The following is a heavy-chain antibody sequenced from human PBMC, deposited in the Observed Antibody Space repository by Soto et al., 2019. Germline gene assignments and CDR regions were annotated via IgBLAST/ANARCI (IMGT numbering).Heavy chain of an antibody. D-gene: IGHD3-16*01. V-gene: IGHV4-59*01. J-gene: IGHJ3*02. CDR3: AKLGGALLRAFDI. CDR2: IYYSGST. CDR1: GGSISSYY. Sequence: SETLSLTCTVSGGSISSYYWSWIRQPPGKGLEWIGYIYYSGSTNYNPSLKSRVTISVDTSKNQSSLKLSSVTAADTAVYYCAKLGGALLRAFDIWGQGTMVTVSS.